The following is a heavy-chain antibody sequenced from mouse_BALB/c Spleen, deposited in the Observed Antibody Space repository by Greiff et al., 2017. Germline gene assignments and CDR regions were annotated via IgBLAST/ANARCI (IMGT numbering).Heavy chain of an antibody. Sequence: EVQLQESGPSLVKPSQTLSLTCSVTGDSITSGYWNWIRKFPGNKLEYMGYISYSGSTYYNPSLKSRISITRDTSKNQYYLQLNSVTTEDTATYYCARREYGNFPFAYWGQGTLVTVSA. CDR1: GDSITSGY. CDR3: ARREYGNFPFAY. J-gene: IGHJ3*01. V-gene: IGHV3-8*02. D-gene: IGHD2-10*02. CDR2: ISYSGST.